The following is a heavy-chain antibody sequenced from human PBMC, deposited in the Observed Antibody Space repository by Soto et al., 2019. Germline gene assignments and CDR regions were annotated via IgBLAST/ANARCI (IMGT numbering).Heavy chain of an antibody. CDR2: IYHGVST. CDR1: GYSISSGYY. Sequence: SETLSLTGAVSGYSISSGYYWGWLRQPPGKGLEWIGSIYHGVSTYYNPSLNSRVTLSIDMTNNHVSLILNSVTAADTAVYYWPGVVAWVPYYYDSSPYTVKKWFDPWGQGTLVTVSS. D-gene: IGHD3-22*01. V-gene: IGHV4-38-2*01. J-gene: IGHJ5*02. CDR3: PGVVAWVPYYYDSSPYTVKKWFDP.